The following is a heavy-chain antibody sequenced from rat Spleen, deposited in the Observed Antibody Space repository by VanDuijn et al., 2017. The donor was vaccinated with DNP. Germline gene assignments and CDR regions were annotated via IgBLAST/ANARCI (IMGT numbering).Heavy chain of an antibody. D-gene: IGHD1-11*01. J-gene: IGHJ3*01. Sequence: QVQLKESGPGLVQPSQTLSLTCTVAGFSLTSNNVHWVRQPPGKGLEWMGVIWNNGGTRYNSALKSRLSFSKATSKSQVFLKLNSLQTEDTATYYCARDLLRWRRGFAYWGQGTLVTVSS. CDR2: IWNNGGT. CDR1: GFSLTSNN. V-gene: IGHV2-41*01. CDR3: ARDLLRWRRGFAY.